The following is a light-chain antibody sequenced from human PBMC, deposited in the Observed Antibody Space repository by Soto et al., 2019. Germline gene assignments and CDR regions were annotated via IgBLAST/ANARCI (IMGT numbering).Light chain of an antibody. CDR2: DAS. J-gene: IGKJ2*01. V-gene: IGKV3-15*01. Sequence: EILMTQSPATLSVSPGERATLSCRASQSVSSSLAWYQQKPGQAPRLLMYDASTRATGIPARFSGSGSGTEFPLTISSLQSEDFAVYSCQQYNNWPPYTFGQGTKLEIK. CDR1: QSVSSS. CDR3: QQYNNWPPYT.